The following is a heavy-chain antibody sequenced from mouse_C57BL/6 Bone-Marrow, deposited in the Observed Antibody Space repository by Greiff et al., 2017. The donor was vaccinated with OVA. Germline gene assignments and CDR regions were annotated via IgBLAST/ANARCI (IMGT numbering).Heavy chain of an antibody. Sequence: EVQVVESGGGLVQPKGSLKLSCAASGFSFNTYAMNWVRQAPGKGLEWVARIRSKSNNYATYYADSVKDRFTISRDDSESMLYLQMNNLKTEDTAMYYCVRHTTVVAPPYAMDYWGQGTSVTVSS. CDR1: GFSFNTYA. V-gene: IGHV10-1*01. J-gene: IGHJ4*01. CDR2: IRSKSNNYAT. D-gene: IGHD1-1*01. CDR3: VRHTTVVAPPYAMDY.